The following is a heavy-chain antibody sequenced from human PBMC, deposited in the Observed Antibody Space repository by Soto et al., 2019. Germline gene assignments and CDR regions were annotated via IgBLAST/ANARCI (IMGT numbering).Heavy chain of an antibody. V-gene: IGHV1-2*02. Sequence: ASVKVSCKASGYTFTGYYMHWVRQAPGQGLEWMGWINPNSGGTNYAQKFQGRVAMTRDTSISTAYMELSRLRSDDTAVYYCARVPLGYDILTGYYSYYCGMDVWGQGTTVTVSS. CDR2: INPNSGGT. J-gene: IGHJ6*02. D-gene: IGHD3-9*01. CDR3: ARVPLGYDILTGYYSYYCGMDV. CDR1: GYTFTGYY.